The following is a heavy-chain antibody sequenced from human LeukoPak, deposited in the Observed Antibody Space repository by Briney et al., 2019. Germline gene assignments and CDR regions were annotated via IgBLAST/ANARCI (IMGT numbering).Heavy chain of an antibody. CDR2: MNPNSGNT. J-gene: IGHJ6*03. V-gene: IGHV1-8*01. D-gene: IGHD1-26*01. Sequence: GASVKVSCKASGYTFTSYDINWVRQAPGQGLEWMGWMNPNSGNTDYAQKFQGRVTMTRNTSISTAFMELSSLRSEDTAVYYCARGGWEQLSKYYYYMDVWGKGTTVTISS. CDR1: GYTFTSYD. CDR3: ARGGWEQLSKYYYYMDV.